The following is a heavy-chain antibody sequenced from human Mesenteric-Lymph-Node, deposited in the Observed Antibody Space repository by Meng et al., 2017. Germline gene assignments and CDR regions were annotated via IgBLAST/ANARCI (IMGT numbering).Heavy chain of an antibody. V-gene: IGHV5-51*01. CDR3: ARCSHGISATDYYFDS. CDR1: GYSFTSYW. D-gene: IGHD5-24*01. CDR2: IYPGDSDT. Sequence: GESLKISCKGSGYSFTSYWIGWVRQMPGKGLEWMGIIYPGDSDTSYSPSFQGQVTISADKSITTAYLQWSSLNTSDTAMYYCARCSHGISATDYYFDSWDQGTLVTVSS. J-gene: IGHJ4*02.